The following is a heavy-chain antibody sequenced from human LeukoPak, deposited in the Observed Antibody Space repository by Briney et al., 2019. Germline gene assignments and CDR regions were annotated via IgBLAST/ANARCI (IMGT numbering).Heavy chain of an antibody. V-gene: IGHV3-23*01. D-gene: IGHD2-2*01. CDR3: AKLEAGFVVVPAAMEP. CDR1: GFTFSSYA. Sequence: GGSLRLSCAASGFTFSSYAMSWVRQAPGKGLEWVSAISGSGGSTYYADSVKGRFTISRDNSKNTLYLQMNSLRAEDTAVYYCAKLEAGFVVVPAAMEPWGQGTLVTVSS. CDR2: ISGSGGST. J-gene: IGHJ5*02.